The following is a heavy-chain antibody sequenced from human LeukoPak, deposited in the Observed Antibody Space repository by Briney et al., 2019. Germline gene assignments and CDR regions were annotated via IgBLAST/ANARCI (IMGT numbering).Heavy chain of an antibody. D-gene: IGHD4-23*01. CDR3: ARLTAVVTFDY. J-gene: IGHJ4*02. CDR1: GYSFTSNW. CDR2: IYPSDSDT. V-gene: IGHV5-51*01. Sequence: GESLKIACKGSGYSFTSNWIGWVRQMPGKGLEWMGVIYPSDSDTRYSPSFQGQVTISADKSISSAYLQWRSLKVSDSAMYYCARLTAVVTFDYWGQGTLVTVSS.